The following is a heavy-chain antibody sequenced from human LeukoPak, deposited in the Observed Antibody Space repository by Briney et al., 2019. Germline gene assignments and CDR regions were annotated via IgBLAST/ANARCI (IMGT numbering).Heavy chain of an antibody. Sequence: GGSLRLSCAASGFTFSSYSMNWVRQAPGKGLEWVSSICSSSSYIYYADSVKGRFTISRDNAKNSLYLQMNSLRAEDTAVYYCARDQGFRYGSGSDLDYWGQGTLVTASA. CDR1: GFTFSSYS. CDR2: ICSSSSYI. V-gene: IGHV3-21*01. D-gene: IGHD3-10*01. CDR3: ARDQGFRYGSGSDLDY. J-gene: IGHJ4*02.